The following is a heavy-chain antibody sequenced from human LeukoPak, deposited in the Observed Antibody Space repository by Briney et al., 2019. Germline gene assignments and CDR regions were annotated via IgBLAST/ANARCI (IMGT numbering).Heavy chain of an antibody. CDR3: AREDYYDSGSSDY. Sequence: ASVKVSCKASGYTFTSYDINWVRQATGQGLEWMGWMNTNSGNTAYAQKFQGRVTITRNTSISTAYMELSSLRSEDTAIYYCAREDYYDSGSSDYWGQGTLVTVSS. J-gene: IGHJ4*02. V-gene: IGHV1-8*03. CDR2: MNTNSGNT. D-gene: IGHD3-22*01. CDR1: GYTFTSYD.